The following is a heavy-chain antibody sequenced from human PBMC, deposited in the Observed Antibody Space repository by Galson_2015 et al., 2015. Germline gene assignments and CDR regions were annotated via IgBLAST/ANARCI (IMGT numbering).Heavy chain of an antibody. CDR3: AKAPNYYYDSSGSAAGYHFDY. V-gene: IGHV3-23*01. D-gene: IGHD3-22*01. Sequence: SLRLSCAASGFTFSSYAMSWVRQAPGKRLEWVSAISDSGGSTSYADSVKGRFTISRDNSKNTLYLQMNSLRVEDTALYYCAKAPNYYYDSSGSAAGYHFDYWGQGTLVTVSS. CDR2: ISDSGGST. CDR1: GFTFSSYA. J-gene: IGHJ4*02.